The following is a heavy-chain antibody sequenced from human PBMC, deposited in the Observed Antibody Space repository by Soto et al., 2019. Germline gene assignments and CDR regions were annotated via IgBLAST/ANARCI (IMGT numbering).Heavy chain of an antibody. CDR3: AREEVPQWFTRGYYGMDV. J-gene: IGHJ6*02. D-gene: IGHD2-2*01. Sequence: PSETLSLTCAVYGGSFSGYYWTWIRQPPGKGLEWIGDINHSGSTNYKSSLKSRVTISVDTSKNQLSLKLRSVTAADTAVYYCAREEVPQWFTRGYYGMDVWGQGTTVTVPS. V-gene: IGHV4-34*01. CDR1: GGSFSGYY. CDR2: INHSGST.